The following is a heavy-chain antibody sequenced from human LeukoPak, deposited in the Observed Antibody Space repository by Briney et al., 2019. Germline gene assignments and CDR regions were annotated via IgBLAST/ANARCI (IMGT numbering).Heavy chain of an antibody. V-gene: IGHV1-46*01. CDR1: GGTFSSYA. J-gene: IGHJ6*04. CDR3: ARAGDSNWANYYYGLDV. Sequence: ASVKVSCKASGGTFSSYAISWVRQAPGQGLEWMGIITPSNGFTTHAQKFQGRLTMTRDTSTSTVYMELNSLTSEDTAVYYCARAGDSNWANYYYGLDVWGKGTTVTVSS. D-gene: IGHD6-13*01. CDR2: ITPSNGFT.